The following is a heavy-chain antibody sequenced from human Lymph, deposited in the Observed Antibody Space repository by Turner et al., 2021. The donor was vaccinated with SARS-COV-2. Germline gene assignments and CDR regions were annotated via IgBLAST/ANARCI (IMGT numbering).Heavy chain of an antibody. CDR2: IWYDESNK. J-gene: IGHJ4*02. D-gene: IGHD3-3*01. CDR1: GFTFSSYG. Sequence: QVQLVESGVGVAQPWRSLRLSCAASGFTFSSYGMHWVRQAPGKGLEWVAVIWYDESNKYYAGSVKGRFTIARDNSKNTLYLQMNSLRAEDTAVYYCAGDVGLRFLEWLADLGGYFDYWGQGTLVTVSS. CDR3: AGDVGLRFLEWLADLGGYFDY. V-gene: IGHV3-33*01.